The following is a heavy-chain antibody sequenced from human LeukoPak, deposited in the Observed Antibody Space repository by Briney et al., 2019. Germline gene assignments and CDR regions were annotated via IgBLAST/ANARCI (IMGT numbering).Heavy chain of an antibody. D-gene: IGHD6-13*01. CDR3: ARDRSSSWYPNWFDP. Sequence: WASVKVSCKASGGTFSSYAISWVRQAPGQGLEWMGGIIPIFGTANYAQKFQGRVTITTDESTSTAYMELSSLRSEDTAVYYCARDRSSSWYPNWFDPWGQGTLVTVSS. CDR2: IIPIFGTA. J-gene: IGHJ5*02. CDR1: GGTFSSYA. V-gene: IGHV1-69*05.